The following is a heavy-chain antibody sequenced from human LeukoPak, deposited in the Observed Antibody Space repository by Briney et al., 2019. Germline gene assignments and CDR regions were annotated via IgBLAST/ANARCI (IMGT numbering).Heavy chain of an antibody. CDR1: GFTFSSYW. Sequence: PGGSLRLSCAASGFTFSSYWMSWVRQAPGKGLEWVANIKQDGSEKYYVDSVKGRFTISRDNAKNSLYLQMNSLRAADTAVYYCARGRVTMIVVLQHWYFDLWGRGTLVTVSS. CDR3: ARGRVTMIVVLQHWYFDL. J-gene: IGHJ2*01. D-gene: IGHD3-22*01. CDR2: IKQDGSEK. V-gene: IGHV3-7*01.